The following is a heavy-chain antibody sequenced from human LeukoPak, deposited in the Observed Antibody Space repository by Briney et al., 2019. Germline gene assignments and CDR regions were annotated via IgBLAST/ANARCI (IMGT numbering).Heavy chain of an antibody. V-gene: IGHV3-33*01. CDR1: GFTFSSYG. J-gene: IGHJ5*02. Sequence: GGSLRLSCAASGFTFSSYGMHWVRQAPGKGLEWVAVIWYDDKYYADSVKGRFTISRDNSKNTLYLQMNSLRAEDTAVYYCVRAVRGSAISWFDPWGQGTLVTVSS. D-gene: IGHD3-10*01. CDR2: IWYDDK. CDR3: VRAVRGSAISWFDP.